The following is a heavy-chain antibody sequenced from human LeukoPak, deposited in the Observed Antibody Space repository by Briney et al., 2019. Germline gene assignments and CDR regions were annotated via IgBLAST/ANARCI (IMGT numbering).Heavy chain of an antibody. CDR1: GYTFTCYY. V-gene: IGHV1-2*02. Sequence: VKVSCKAPGYTFTCYYIHWVRHAPGQGLEWIGWINPNSGGPNYAQEFPSSVTVTRDKSLSTAYMELTRLQSDDTAVYYCARTNYSCYMDVWGKGTTATVSS. CDR3: ARTNYSCYMDV. D-gene: IGHD4-11*01. J-gene: IGHJ6*03. CDR2: INPNSGGP.